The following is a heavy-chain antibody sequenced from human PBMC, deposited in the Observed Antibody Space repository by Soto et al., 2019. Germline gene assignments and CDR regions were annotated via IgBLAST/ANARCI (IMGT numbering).Heavy chain of an antibody. Sequence: GGSLRLSCAASGFTFSSYGMHWVRQAPGKGLEWVAVISYDGSNKYYADSVKGRFTISRDNSKNTLYLQMNSLRAEDTAVYYCAKDHGRIKVFGVVTDSGGSFDPWGQGTLVTVSS. CDR3: AKDHGRIKVFGVVTDSGGSFDP. V-gene: IGHV3-30*18. D-gene: IGHD3-3*01. CDR2: ISYDGSNK. CDR1: GFTFSSYG. J-gene: IGHJ5*02.